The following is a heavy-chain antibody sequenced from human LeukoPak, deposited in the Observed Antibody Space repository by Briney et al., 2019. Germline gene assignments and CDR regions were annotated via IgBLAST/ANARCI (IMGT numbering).Heavy chain of an antibody. V-gene: IGHV3-23*01. CDR2: ISGSGGST. CDR3: AKGGVLLWFGEFDAFDI. J-gene: IGHJ3*02. CDR1: GFTFGDYA. Sequence: PGGSLRLSCTASGFTFGDYAMSWVRQPPGKGLEWVSAISGSGGSTYYADSVKGRFTISRDNSKDTLYLQMNSLRAEDTAVYYCAKGGVLLWFGEFDAFDIWGQGTMVTVSS. D-gene: IGHD3-10*01.